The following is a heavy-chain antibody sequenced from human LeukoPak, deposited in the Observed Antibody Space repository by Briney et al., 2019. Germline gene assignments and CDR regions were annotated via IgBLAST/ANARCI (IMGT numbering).Heavy chain of an antibody. J-gene: IGHJ4*02. CDR3: ARDLKSAYSGYEIDY. CDR2: IWFDGGDK. V-gene: IGHV3-33*01. Sequence: GRSLRLSCAASGFTFSSYGMHWVRQAPGKGLEWVAVIWFDGGDKYYADSVKGRFTICRDNSKNTLYLQMNSLRAEDTAVYYCARDLKSAYSGYEIDYWGQGTLVTVSS. D-gene: IGHD5-12*01. CDR1: GFTFSSYG.